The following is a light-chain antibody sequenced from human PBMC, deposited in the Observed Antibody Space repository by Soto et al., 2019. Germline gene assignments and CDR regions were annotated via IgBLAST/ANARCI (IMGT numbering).Light chain of an antibody. V-gene: IGLV2-8*01. CDR3: SSYAGSNHYV. CDR1: SSDVGGYNY. CDR2: EVS. J-gene: IGLJ1*01. Sequence: QSVLTQPPSGSGSPGQSVTISCTGTSSDVGGYNYVSWYQQHPGKAPKLMIYEVSKRPSGVPDRFSGSKSGNTASLTVSGLQAEDEADYYCSSYAGSNHYVFGTGTKVTVL.